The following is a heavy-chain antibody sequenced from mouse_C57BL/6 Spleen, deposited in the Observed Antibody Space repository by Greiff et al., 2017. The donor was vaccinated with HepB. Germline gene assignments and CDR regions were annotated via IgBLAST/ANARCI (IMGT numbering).Heavy chain of an antibody. J-gene: IGHJ4*01. Sequence: EVQLQESGGGLVKPGGSLKLSCAASGFTFSDYGMHWVRQAPEKGLEWVAYISSGSSTIYYADTVKGRFTISRDNAKNTLFLQMTSLRSEDTAMYYCARGPLPMDDWGQGTSVTVSS. CDR2: ISSGSSTI. CDR3: ARGPLPMDD. V-gene: IGHV5-17*01. CDR1: GFTFSDYG.